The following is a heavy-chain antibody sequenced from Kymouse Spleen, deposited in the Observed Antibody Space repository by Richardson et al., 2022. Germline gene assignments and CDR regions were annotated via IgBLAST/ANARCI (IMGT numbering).Heavy chain of an antibody. CDR1: GGSVSSGSYY. V-gene: IGHV4-61*01. CDR2: IYYSGST. Sequence: QVQLQESGPGLVKPSETLSLTCTVSGGSVSSGSYYWSWIRQPPGKGLEWIGYIYYSGSTNYNPSLKSRVTISVDTSKNQFSLKLSSVTAADTAVYYCARGGYDILTGYPSFDYWGQGTLVTVSS. J-gene: IGHJ4*02. D-gene: IGHD3-9*01. CDR3: ARGGYDILTGYPSFDY.